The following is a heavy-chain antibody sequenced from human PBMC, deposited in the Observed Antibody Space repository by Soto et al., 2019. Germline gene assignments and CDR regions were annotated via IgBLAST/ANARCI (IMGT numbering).Heavy chain of an antibody. CDR1: GGTFSSYT. Sequence: QVQLVQSGAEVRKPGSSMKVSCNASGGTFSSYTISWVRQAPGQGLEWMGRIIPILVIANYAQNFQGRVTITADKSTSTAYMELSSLRSEDTAVYYCARGDGYNYYYYGMDVWGQGTKVTVSS. CDR2: IIPILVIA. V-gene: IGHV1-69*02. J-gene: IGHJ6*02. CDR3: ARGDGYNYYYYGMDV. D-gene: IGHD5-12*01.